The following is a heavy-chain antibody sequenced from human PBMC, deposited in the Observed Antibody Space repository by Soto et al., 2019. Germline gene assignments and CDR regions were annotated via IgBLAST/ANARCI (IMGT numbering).Heavy chain of an antibody. J-gene: IGHJ5*02. V-gene: IGHV3-72*01. CDR2: IRHKADSYTT. CDR3: XXXXXXXFDX. Sequence: EVQLVESGGGLVQPGGSLRLSCAASGFTFSDHYMDWVRQAPGKGLEWVGRIRHKADSYTTEYAASVKGRFSISRDDSKKXXXLXXXXXXXXDTXXXXXXXXXXXXFDXWGQGTLVTVSS. CDR1: GFTFSDHY.